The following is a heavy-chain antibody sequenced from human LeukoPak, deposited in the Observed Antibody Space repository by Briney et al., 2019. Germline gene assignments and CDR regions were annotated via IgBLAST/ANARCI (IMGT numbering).Heavy chain of an antibody. Sequence: GGSLRLSCAASGFTVSSNYMGWVRQAPGKGLVWVSRVNFDGSSTKYADSVKGRFTISRDNAKNSLYLQMNSLRAEDTAVYYCARVARSSGPYYFDYWGQGTLVTVSS. D-gene: IGHD6-19*01. J-gene: IGHJ4*02. CDR2: VNFDGSST. CDR1: GFTVSSNY. V-gene: IGHV3-74*03. CDR3: ARVARSSGPYYFDY.